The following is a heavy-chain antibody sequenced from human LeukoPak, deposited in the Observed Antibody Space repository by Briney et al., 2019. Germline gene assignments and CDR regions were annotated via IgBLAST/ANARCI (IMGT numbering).Heavy chain of an antibody. V-gene: IGHV3-23*01. Sequence: GASLRLSCAASGFTFSSYAMSWVRQAPGKGLEWVSTISGSGDTTYYADSVKGRFTISRDNSKNTLYLQMNSLRVEDTAVYYCAKSKGSSRGVFDIWGQGKMVTVSS. D-gene: IGHD2-2*01. J-gene: IGHJ3*02. CDR1: GFTFSSYA. CDR3: AKSKGSSRGVFDI. CDR2: ISGSGDTT.